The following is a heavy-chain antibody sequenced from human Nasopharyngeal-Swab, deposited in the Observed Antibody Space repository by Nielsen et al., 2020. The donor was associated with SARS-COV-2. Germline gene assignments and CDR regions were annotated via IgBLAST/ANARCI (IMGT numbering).Heavy chain of an antibody. Sequence: LRLSCTVSGGSISSGSYYWSWIRQPAGKGLEWIGRIYTSGSTNYNPSLKSRVTISVDTSKNQFSLKLSSVTAADTAVYYCARQGPHYYYYGMDVWGQGTTVTVSS. J-gene: IGHJ6*02. V-gene: IGHV4-61*02. CDR1: GGSISSGSYY. CDR2: IYTSGST. CDR3: ARQGPHYYYYGMDV.